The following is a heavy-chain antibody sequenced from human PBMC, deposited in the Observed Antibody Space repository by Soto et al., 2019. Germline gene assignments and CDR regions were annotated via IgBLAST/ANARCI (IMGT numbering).Heavy chain of an antibody. V-gene: IGHV4-4*02. CDR3: AIPATSDFDY. D-gene: IGHD4-4*01. CDR1: GGSISSSNW. Sequence: QVQLQESGPGLVKPSGTLSVTCAVSGGSISSSNWWTWVRQPPGKGLEWIGEIYHSGTTNYNPSLKSRVVMSGDRSRNHLSLTLSSVTAADTAVYYCAIPATSDFDYWGQGILVTVSS. J-gene: IGHJ4*02. CDR2: IYHSGTT.